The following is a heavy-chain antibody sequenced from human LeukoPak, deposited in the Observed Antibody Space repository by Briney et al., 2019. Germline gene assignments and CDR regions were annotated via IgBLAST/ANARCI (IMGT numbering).Heavy chain of an antibody. V-gene: IGHV1-18*04. CDR3: ARDPLGGAVADNWFDP. CDR2: ISAYNGNT. J-gene: IGHJ5*02. Sequence: ASVKVSCKASGYTFTSYGISWVRQAPGQGLEWMGWISAYNGNTNYAQKLQGRVTMTTDTSTSTAYMELRSLRSDDTAVYYCARDPLGGAVADNWFDPWGQGTLVTVSS. D-gene: IGHD3-16*01. CDR1: GYTFTSYG.